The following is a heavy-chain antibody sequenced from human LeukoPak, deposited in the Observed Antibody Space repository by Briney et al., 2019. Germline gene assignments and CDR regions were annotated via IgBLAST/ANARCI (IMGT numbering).Heavy chain of an antibody. CDR2: INDSGST. CDR3: AGGTYYYDSSGYYQYYFDY. D-gene: IGHD3-22*01. CDR1: GGAFSGYS. Sequence: SETLSLTCAVYGGAFSGYSWSWIRQPPGKGLEWIGEINDSGSTKYNPSLKSRVTISVDTSKNQFSLKMTSLTAADTAVYYCAGGTYYYDSSGYYQYYFDYWGQGTLVTVSS. J-gene: IGHJ4*02. V-gene: IGHV4-34*01.